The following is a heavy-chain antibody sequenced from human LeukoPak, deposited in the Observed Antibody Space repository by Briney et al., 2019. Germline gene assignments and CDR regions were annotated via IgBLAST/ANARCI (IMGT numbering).Heavy chain of an antibody. V-gene: IGHV3-23*01. Sequence: GGSLRLSCAASGFIFSDYAMSWVRQAPGKGLEWISVISGSGGSTYYADSVKGRFTISRDNSKNTLYLQMSSLRAEDTAVYYCAKENVVVAAAVPDYWGQGTLVTVSS. J-gene: IGHJ4*02. CDR3: AKENVVVAAAVPDY. CDR2: ISGSGGST. D-gene: IGHD2-15*01. CDR1: GFIFSDYA.